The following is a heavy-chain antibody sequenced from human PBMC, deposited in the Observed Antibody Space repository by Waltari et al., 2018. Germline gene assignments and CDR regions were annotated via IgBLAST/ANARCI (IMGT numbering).Heavy chain of an antibody. Sequence: QVQLQESGPGLVRPSETLSLTCSVSGDSIQNYFWNWIRQSPGKGLEWMGFGRGIGIPKYSPPFRSRAAISFASSIIKIYLKRASVPAPDPALYYCAKGNEAGGFLAPWGKGTLSPSPQ. J-gene: IGHJ5*02. D-gene: IGHD3-3*01. V-gene: IGHV4-59*01. CDR2: GRGIGIP. CDR1: GDSIQNYF. CDR3: AKGNEAGGFLAP.